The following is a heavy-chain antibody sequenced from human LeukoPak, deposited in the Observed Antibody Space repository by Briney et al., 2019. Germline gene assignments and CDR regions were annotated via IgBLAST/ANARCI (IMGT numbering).Heavy chain of an antibody. CDR1: GFTFSSYA. D-gene: IGHD3-10*01. CDR3: AKVPWYYGSGSSWAFDY. CDR2: ISGSGGST. Sequence: GGSLRLSCAASGFTFSSYAMSWVRQAPGKGLEWVSAISGSGGSTYYADSVKGRFTISRDNSKNTLYLQMNSLRAEDTAVYYCAKVPWYYGSGSSWAFDYWGQGTLVTVSS. V-gene: IGHV3-23*01. J-gene: IGHJ4*02.